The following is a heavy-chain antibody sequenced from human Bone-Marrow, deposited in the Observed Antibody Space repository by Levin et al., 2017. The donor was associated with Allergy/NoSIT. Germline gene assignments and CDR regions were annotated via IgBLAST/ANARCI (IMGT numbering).Heavy chain of an antibody. Sequence: PVASVKVSCKVSGYTLTELSMHWVRQAPGKGFEWMGGFNPEDGETIFAQKFQGRVTVTEDTSTDTAYMELSSLRSEDTAVYYCATGRTYNSNYRYYWGQGTLVTVSS. CDR1: GYTLTELS. CDR2: FNPEDGET. D-gene: IGHD1-7*01. V-gene: IGHV1-24*01. J-gene: IGHJ4*02. CDR3: ATGRTYNSNYRYY.